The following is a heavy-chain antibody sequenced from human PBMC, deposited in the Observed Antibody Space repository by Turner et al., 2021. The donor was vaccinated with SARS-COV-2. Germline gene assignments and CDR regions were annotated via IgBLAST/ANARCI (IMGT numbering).Heavy chain of an antibody. V-gene: IGHV4-39*01. CDR1: GGSISSSTYY. Sequence: LQLQESGPGLVAPSETLSLSCTLSGGSISSSTYYWGWIRQPPGKGLEWIGNIYYSGSTYYNASIKSRVTITVDTSKNQFSLKLSSVTAADTAVYYCVGLMDTAMDYYGMDVWGQGTTVTVSS. D-gene: IGHD5-18*01. J-gene: IGHJ6*02. CDR2: IYYSGST. CDR3: VGLMDTAMDYYGMDV.